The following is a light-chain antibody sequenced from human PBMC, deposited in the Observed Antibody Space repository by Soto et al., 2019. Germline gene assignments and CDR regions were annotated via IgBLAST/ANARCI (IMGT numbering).Light chain of an antibody. CDR3: QVCDSDSDHSAV. CDR1: NVGRKA. V-gene: IGLV3-21*02. Sequence: SYELTQPPSVSLAPGQTARFTCGGDNVGRKAVHWYQQKPGQAPLLVVYYNTDRSSGIPERFSGSNSGNTATLTISRVEAGDEADYYCQVCDSDSDHSAVFGGGTKLTVL. J-gene: IGLJ3*02. CDR2: YNT.